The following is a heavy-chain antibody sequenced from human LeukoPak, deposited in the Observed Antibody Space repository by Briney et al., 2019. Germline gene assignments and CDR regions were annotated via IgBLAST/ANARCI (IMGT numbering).Heavy chain of an antibody. J-gene: IGHJ4*02. D-gene: IGHD3-22*01. CDR2: ISGSGGNT. CDR1: RFSFRSDA. CDR3: AKGLHYSDGRGYPS. V-gene: IGHV3-23*01. Sequence: GGSLRLSCVASRFSFRSDAMSWVRQAPGEGLEWVSGISGSGGNTCYADSVKGRFTISRDNSKNTLYLQMSSLRGADTAVYYCAKGLHYSDGRGYPSWGQGTLVTVSS.